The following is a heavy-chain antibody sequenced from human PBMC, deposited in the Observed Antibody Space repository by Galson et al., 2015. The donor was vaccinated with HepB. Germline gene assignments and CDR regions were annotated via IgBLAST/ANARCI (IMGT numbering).Heavy chain of an antibody. Sequence: SLRLSCAASGFTFSSYSINWVRQAPGKGLEWVSYISSSSSTIYYADSVKGRFTISRDNAKNSLYLQMNSLRAEDTAVYYCASNFGGWELPGGYYYYGMDVWGQGTTVTVSS. D-gene: IGHD1-26*01. CDR3: ASNFGGWELPGGYYYYGMDV. V-gene: IGHV3-48*04. CDR1: GFTFSSYS. J-gene: IGHJ6*02. CDR2: ISSSSSTI.